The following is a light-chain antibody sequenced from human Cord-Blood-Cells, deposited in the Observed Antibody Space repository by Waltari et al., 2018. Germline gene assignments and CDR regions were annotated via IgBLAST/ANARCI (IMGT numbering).Light chain of an antibody. CDR3: SSYTSSSTHVV. J-gene: IGLJ2*01. Sequence: QSALTQPASVSGSPGQSITIPCTGPSRGVGGYNYVSLYQQHPGTAPKLMIYDVRNRPSGVSNRFSGSKSGNTASLTISGLQAEDEADYYCSSYTSSSTHVVFGGGTKLTVL. CDR1: SRGVGGYNY. V-gene: IGLV2-14*01. CDR2: DVR.